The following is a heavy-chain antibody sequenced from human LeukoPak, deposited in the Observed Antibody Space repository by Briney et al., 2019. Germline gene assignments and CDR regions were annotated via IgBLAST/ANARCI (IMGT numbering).Heavy chain of an antibody. CDR1: GGSISSYY. V-gene: IGHV4-59*01. D-gene: IGHD5-18*01. J-gene: IGHJ3*02. CDR2: IYYSGST. CDR3: ARSEYSYGADAFDI. Sequence: SETLSLTCTVSGGSISSYYWSWIRQPPGKGLEWIGYIYYSGSTNYNPSLKSRVTISLDTSKNQFSLRLSSVTAADTAVYYCARSEYSYGADAFDIWGQGTMVTVSS.